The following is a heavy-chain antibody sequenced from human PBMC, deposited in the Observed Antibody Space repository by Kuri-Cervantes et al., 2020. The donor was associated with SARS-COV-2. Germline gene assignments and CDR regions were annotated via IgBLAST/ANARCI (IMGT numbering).Heavy chain of an antibody. J-gene: IGHJ4*02. Sequence: GESLKISCTTSGFTFGDFLMSWVRQAPGKGLEWVGFIRSKAYGGTTKYAASVKGRFTISRDDSKSIAYLQMNRLKTEDTAVYYCTRALDYSIYFDYWGQGALVTVSS. D-gene: IGHD4-11*01. CDR2: IRSKAYGGTT. V-gene: IGHV3-49*04. CDR1: GFTFGDFL. CDR3: TRALDYSIYFDY.